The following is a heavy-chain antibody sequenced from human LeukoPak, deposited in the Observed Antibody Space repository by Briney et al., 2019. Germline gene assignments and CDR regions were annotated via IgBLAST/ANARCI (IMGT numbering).Heavy chain of an antibody. J-gene: IGHJ4*02. CDR1: GGSISSSSYY. D-gene: IGHD3-16*01. CDR3: FRVDGRLGEFRTIDY. Sequence: PSETLSLTCTVSGGSISSSSYYWGWIRQPPGKGLEGIGSIYYSGSTYYNPSLKSRVTISVDTSKNQSSLKLSSVTAADTVLYYCFRVDGRLGEFRTIDYWGQGTLVTVSS. CDR2: IYYSGST. V-gene: IGHV4-39*07.